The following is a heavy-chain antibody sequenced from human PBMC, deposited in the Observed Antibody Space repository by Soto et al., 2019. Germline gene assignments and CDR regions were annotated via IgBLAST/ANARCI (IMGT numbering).Heavy chain of an antibody. V-gene: IGHV4-30-2*05. Sequence: PSLTSRVAISLDTSKNQFSLSLNFVTAADTAVYYCARGRGYSYGLDPWGQGSLVTVSS. J-gene: IGHJ5*02. CDR3: ARGRGYSYGLDP. D-gene: IGHD5-18*01.